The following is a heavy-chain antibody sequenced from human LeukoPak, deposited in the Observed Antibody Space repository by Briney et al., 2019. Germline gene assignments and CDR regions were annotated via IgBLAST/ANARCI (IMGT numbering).Heavy chain of an antibody. D-gene: IGHD3-3*01. CDR2: INHSGST. CDR1: GGSFSGYY. V-gene: IGHV4-34*01. Sequence: PSETLSLTCAVYGGSFSGYYWSWIRQPPGKGLEWIGEINHSGSTNYNPSLKRRVTISVDTSKNQFSLKLSSVTAADTAVYYCARVSGGDFWSPYYYYYYMDVWGKGTTVTVSS. J-gene: IGHJ6*03. CDR3: ARVSGGDFWSPYYYYYYMDV.